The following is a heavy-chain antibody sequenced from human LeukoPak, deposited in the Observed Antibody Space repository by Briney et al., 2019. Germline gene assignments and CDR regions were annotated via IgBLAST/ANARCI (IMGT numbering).Heavy chain of an antibody. Sequence: SVKVSCKASGGTFSSYAISWVRQAPGQGLEWMGGIIPIFGTANYAQKFQGRVTNTADESTSTAYMELSSLRSEDTAVYYCARDVEYCSSTICYTGVGFDYWGQGTLVTVSS. CDR1: GGTFSSYA. V-gene: IGHV1-69*01. J-gene: IGHJ4*02. CDR3: ARDVEYCSSTICYTGVGFDY. CDR2: IIPIFGTA. D-gene: IGHD2-2*02.